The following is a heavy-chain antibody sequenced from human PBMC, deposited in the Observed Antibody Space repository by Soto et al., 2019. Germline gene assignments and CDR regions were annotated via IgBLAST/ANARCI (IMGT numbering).Heavy chain of an antibody. CDR2: INSDGSST. J-gene: IGHJ5*02. Sequence: PGGSLRLSCAASGFTFSSYWMHWVRQAPGKGLVWVSRINSDGSSTSYADSVKGRFTISRDNAKNTLYLQMNSLRAEDTAVYYCARVRALSDILTGYYYNWFDPWGQGTLVTVSS. V-gene: IGHV3-74*01. CDR3: ARVRALSDILTGYYYNWFDP. CDR1: GFTFSSYW. D-gene: IGHD3-9*01.